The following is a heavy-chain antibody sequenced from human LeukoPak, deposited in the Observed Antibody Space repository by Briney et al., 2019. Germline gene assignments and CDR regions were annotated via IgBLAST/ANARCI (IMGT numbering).Heavy chain of an antibody. J-gene: IGHJ6*02. CDR3: AKAVRYFHLPSYGMDV. CDR2: ISWNSGSI. D-gene: IGHD3-9*01. Sequence: GGSLRLSCAASGFTFDDYAMHWVRHAPGKGLEWVSGISWNSGSIGYADSVKGRFTISRDNAKNSLYLQLNSLRAEDTALYYCAKAVRYFHLPSYGMDVWGQGTTVTVSS. CDR1: GFTFDDYA. V-gene: IGHV3-9*01.